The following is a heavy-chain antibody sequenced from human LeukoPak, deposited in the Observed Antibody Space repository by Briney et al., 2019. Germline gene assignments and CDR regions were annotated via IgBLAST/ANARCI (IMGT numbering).Heavy chain of an antibody. D-gene: IGHD3-3*01. J-gene: IGHJ4*02. V-gene: IGHV5-51*01. CDR1: GYSFTSYW. CDR2: IYPGDSDT. Sequence: GESLKISCKGSGYSFTSYWIGWVRQMPGKGLEWMGIIYPGDSDTRYSPSFQGQVTISADKSISTDYLQWSSLKASATAMYYCARPAMYDRAYYFDYWGQGTLVTVSS. CDR3: ARPAMYDRAYYFDY.